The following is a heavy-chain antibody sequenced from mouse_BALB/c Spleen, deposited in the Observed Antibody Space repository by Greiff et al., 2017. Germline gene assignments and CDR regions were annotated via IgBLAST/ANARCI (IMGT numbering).Heavy chain of an antibody. D-gene: IGHD1-2*01. Sequence: QVQLKESGPGLVQPSQSLSITCTVSGFSLTSYGVHWVRQSPGKGLEWLGVIWSGGSTDYNAAFISRLSISKDNSKSQVFFKMNSLQANDTAIYYCARINYGYAGYFDVWGAGTTVTVSS. CDR2: IWSGGST. CDR1: GFSLTSYG. V-gene: IGHV2-2*02. J-gene: IGHJ1*01. CDR3: ARINYGYAGYFDV.